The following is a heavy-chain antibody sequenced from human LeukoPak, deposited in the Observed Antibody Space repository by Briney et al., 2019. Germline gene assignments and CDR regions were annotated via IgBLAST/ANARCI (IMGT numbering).Heavy chain of an antibody. V-gene: IGHV3-23*01. CDR2: ISGSGGST. CDR1: GFTFSSYA. J-gene: IGHJ4*02. D-gene: IGHD3-10*01. Sequence: PGGSLRLSCAASGFTFSSYAMSWVRQAPGKGLEWVSAISGSGGSTYYADSVKGRFTISRDNDKKTLFLHLNSLRAEDTAIYYCAKAEGSGNQPFDYWGQGTLVTVSS. CDR3: AKAEGSGNQPFDY.